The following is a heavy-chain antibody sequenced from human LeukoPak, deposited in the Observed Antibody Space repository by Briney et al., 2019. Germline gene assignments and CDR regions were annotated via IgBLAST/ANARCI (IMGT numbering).Heavy chain of an antibody. J-gene: IGHJ3*01. D-gene: IGHD2-21*02. CDR3: ARPNCGGDSDSITNPFDL. CDR1: GFTFHIYA. CDR2: LSSTGGRA. Sequence: QAGGSLRLSCAASGFTFHIYAFSWVRQAPGKGLEWVSALSSTGGRAYYADSVKGRFTISRDSSKHTLYLQMNSLRADDTAVYYCARPNCGGDSDSITNPFDLWGRGTMVTVSS. V-gene: IGHV3-23*01.